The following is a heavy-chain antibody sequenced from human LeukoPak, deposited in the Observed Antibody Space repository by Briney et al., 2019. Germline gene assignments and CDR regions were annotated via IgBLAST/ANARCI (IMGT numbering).Heavy chain of an antibody. CDR3: ARSLSYYDFWSGYYSPYFGY. J-gene: IGHJ4*02. CDR2: IYHSGGT. D-gene: IGHD3-3*01. Sequence: SETLSLTCAVSGYSISNGYYWGWIRQPPGKGLEWIGSIYHSGGTAYNPALESRVTISLDTSKNQFSLKLSSVTAADTAVYYCARSLSYYDFWSGYYSPYFGYWGQGTLVTVSS. CDR1: GYSISNGYY. V-gene: IGHV4-38-2*01.